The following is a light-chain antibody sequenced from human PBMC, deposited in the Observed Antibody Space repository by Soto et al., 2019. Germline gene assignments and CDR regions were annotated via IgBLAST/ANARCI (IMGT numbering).Light chain of an antibody. CDR3: QPYTNRPLT. V-gene: IGKV3-15*01. J-gene: IGKJ4*01. CDR1: QSVSSN. CDR2: GAS. Sequence: EIVMPQSQAPLSVSPGERATLSCRASQSVSSNLAWYQQKPGQAPRLLIYGASTRATGVPTRFSGSRSGAEFTLTINSLQSEDFAVYYCQPYTNRPLTFGGVTKVDI.